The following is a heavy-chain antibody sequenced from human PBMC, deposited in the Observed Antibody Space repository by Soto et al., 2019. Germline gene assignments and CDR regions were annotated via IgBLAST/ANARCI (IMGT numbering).Heavy chain of an antibody. D-gene: IGHD1-26*01. V-gene: IGHV3-53*01. J-gene: IGHJ4*02. CDR3: ARSGSYVNGFDY. CDR2: IYSGGST. CDR1: GFSVSNHF. Sequence: RRLSCAASGFSVSNHFMTWVRQAPGTGLEWVSTIYSGGSTYYTDSAKGRLIISRDSSKNMVYLQMNSLRDEDTAVYYCARSGSYVNGFDYWGQGTPVTVSS.